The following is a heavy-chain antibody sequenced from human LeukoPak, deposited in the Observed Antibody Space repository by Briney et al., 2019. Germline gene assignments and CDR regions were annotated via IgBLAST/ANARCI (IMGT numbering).Heavy chain of an antibody. D-gene: IGHD3-22*01. J-gene: IGHJ5*02. CDR3: ARGQIRYYDSSGYST. Sequence: ASVKVSCEASGYTFTSYDINWVRQATGQGLEWMGWMNPNSGNTGYAQKFQGRVTMTRNTSISTAYMELSSLRSEDTAVYYCARGQIRYYDSSGYSTWGQGTLVTVSS. V-gene: IGHV1-8*01. CDR1: GYTFTSYD. CDR2: MNPNSGNT.